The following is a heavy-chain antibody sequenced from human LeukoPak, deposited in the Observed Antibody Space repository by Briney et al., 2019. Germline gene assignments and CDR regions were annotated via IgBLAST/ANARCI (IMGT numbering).Heavy chain of an antibody. CDR1: RFTFSGYA. Sequence: GGSLRLSCAASRFTFSGYAMYWVRQAPGKGLEWVSCIDASGVNTYCADSVKGRFTISRDNSRNTLYLQMNSLRAEDTAVYYCAKGEAVAGTKGRSDGYWGQGTLVTVSS. CDR2: IDASGVNT. J-gene: IGHJ4*02. D-gene: IGHD6-19*01. V-gene: IGHV3-23*01. CDR3: AKGEAVAGTKGRSDGY.